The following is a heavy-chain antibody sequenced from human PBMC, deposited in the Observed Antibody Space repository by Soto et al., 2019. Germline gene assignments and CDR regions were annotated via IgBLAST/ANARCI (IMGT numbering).Heavy chain of an antibody. Sequence: EVQLVESGGGLVQPGGSLRLSCAASGFTFSSYWMHWVRQAPGKGLVWVSRINSDGSSTSYADSVKGRCTISRDNAKNTLYLKMNSLRAEDAAVDYCAVAVAGPTAIGYWGQGTLVTVSS. V-gene: IGHV3-74*01. J-gene: IGHJ4*02. CDR2: INSDGSST. D-gene: IGHD6-19*01. CDR3: AVAVAGPTAIGY. CDR1: GFTFSSYW.